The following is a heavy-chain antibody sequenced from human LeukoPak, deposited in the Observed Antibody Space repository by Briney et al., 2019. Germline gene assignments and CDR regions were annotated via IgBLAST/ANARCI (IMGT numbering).Heavy chain of an antibody. CDR1: GFTFSNAW. Sequence: GGSLRLSCAASGFTFSNAWMSWVRQAPGKGLEWVAVIWYDGSNKYYADSVKGRFTISRDNSKNTLYLQMNSLRAEDTAVYYCARGVVSFDYWGQGTLVTVSS. V-gene: IGHV3-33*08. CDR2: IWYDGSNK. J-gene: IGHJ4*02. CDR3: ARGVVSFDY. D-gene: IGHD2-15*01.